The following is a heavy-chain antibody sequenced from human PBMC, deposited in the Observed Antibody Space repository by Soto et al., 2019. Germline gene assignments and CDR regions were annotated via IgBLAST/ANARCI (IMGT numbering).Heavy chain of an antibody. CDR1: GFTFDDYT. Sequence: GGSLRLSCAASGFTFDDYTMHWVRQAPGKGLEWVSLISWDGGSTYYADSVKGRFTISRDNSKNSLYLQMNSLRTEDTALYYCAKDKLLWVTTPQGVFDYWGQGTLVTVSS. V-gene: IGHV3-43*01. CDR3: AKDKLLWVTTPQGVFDY. J-gene: IGHJ4*02. D-gene: IGHD3-10*01. CDR2: ISWDGGST.